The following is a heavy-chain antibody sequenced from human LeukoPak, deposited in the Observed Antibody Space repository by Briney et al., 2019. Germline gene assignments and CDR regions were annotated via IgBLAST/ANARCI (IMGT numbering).Heavy chain of an antibody. CDR3: RVVRLTGGSTGHMTP. CDR2: VSDTGAFT. Sequence: GGSLRLSCEASGFIFRIHAMSWVRQAPGRGLEWVSGVSDTGAFTTYRESVKGRFTISRDNSRNRLYSQMNSLKVEDTAMIASRVVRLTGGSTGHMTPGGQGTLVTVSS. V-gene: IGHV3-23*01. D-gene: IGHD3-16*01. CDR1: GFIFRIHA. J-gene: IGHJ4*02.